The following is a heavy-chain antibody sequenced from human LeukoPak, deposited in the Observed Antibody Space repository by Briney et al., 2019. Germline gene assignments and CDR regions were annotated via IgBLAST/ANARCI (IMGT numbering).Heavy chain of an antibody. CDR1: GFTFSSHG. CDR3: AREGPTVTTLDY. CDR2: IWYDGSNK. J-gene: IGHJ4*02. D-gene: IGHD4-17*01. V-gene: IGHV3-33*01. Sequence: PGRSLRLSCTASGFTFSSHGTHWVRQAPGKGLEWVAVIWYDGSNKYYADSVKGRFTISRDNSKNTLYLQMNSLRAEDTAVYYCAREGPTVTTLDYWGQGTLVTVSS.